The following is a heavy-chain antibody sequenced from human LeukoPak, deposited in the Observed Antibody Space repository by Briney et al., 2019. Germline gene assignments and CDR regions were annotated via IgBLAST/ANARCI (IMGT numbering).Heavy chain of an antibody. D-gene: IGHD1-26*01. V-gene: IGHV3-33*08. Sequence: SGGSLRLSCAASGFTFSSYAMSWVRQAPGKGLEWVAVIWYDGSNKYYADSVKGRFTISRDNSKNTLYLQMNSLRAEDTAVYYCARDTLGATGLDPWGQGTLVTVSS. CDR2: IWYDGSNK. CDR1: GFTFSSYA. J-gene: IGHJ5*02. CDR3: ARDTLGATGLDP.